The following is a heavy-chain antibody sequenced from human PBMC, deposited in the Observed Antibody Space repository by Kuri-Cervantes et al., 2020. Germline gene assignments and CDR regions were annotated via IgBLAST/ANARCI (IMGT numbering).Heavy chain of an antibody. V-gene: IGHV1-24*01. CDR3: ARDHSGGWFDP. D-gene: IGHD1-26*01. Sequence: ASVKVSCKVSGYTLTELSMHWVRQAPGKGLEWMGGFDPEDGETIYAQKFQGRVTMTEDTSTDTAYMELTNLRSDDTAIYYCARDHSGGWFDPWGQGVLVTVSS. CDR2: FDPEDGET. J-gene: IGHJ5*02. CDR1: GYTLTELS.